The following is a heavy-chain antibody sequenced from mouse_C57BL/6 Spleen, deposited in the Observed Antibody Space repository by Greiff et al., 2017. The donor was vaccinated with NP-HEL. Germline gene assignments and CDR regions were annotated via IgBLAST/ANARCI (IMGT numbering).Heavy chain of an antibody. CDR2: IYPGAGDT. Sequence: QVQLQQSGPELVKPGASVKISCKASGYAFSSSWMNWVKQRPGKGLEWIGRIYPGAGDTNYNGKFKGKATLTADKSSSTSYMQLSSLTSEDSAVYFCARSKVSYAYFDYWGKGTTLTVSS. V-gene: IGHV1-82*01. J-gene: IGHJ2*01. CDR3: ARSKVSYAYFDY. D-gene: IGHD1-1*01. CDR1: GYAFSSSW.